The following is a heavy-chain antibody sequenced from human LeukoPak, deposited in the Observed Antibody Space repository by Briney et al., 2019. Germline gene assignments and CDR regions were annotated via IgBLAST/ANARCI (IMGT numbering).Heavy chain of an antibody. V-gene: IGHV3-30*03. CDR1: GFTFSSYG. CDR2: ISYDGSNK. D-gene: IGHD3-16*01. Sequence: GRSLILSCAASGFTFSSYGMHWVRQAPGKGLEWVAVISYDGSNKYYADSVKGRFTISRDNSKNTLYLQMNSLRAEDTAVYYCARTRGYDYVWGSYDYWGQGTLVTVSS. J-gene: IGHJ4*02. CDR3: ARTRGYDYVWGSYDY.